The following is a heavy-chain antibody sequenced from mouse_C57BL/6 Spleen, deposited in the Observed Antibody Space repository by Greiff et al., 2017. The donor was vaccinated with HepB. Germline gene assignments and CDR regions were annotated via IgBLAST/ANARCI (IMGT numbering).Heavy chain of an antibody. D-gene: IGHD3-2*02. CDR3: ARSGSSGYFYYFDY. Sequence: QVQLQQPGTELVKPGASVKLSCKASGYTFTSYWMHWVKQRPGQGLEWIRNINPSNGGTNYNEKFKSKATLTVDKSSSTAYMQLSSLTSEDSAVYYCARSGSSGYFYYFDYWGQGTTLTVSS. CDR2: INPSNGGT. J-gene: IGHJ2*01. CDR1: GYTFTSYW. V-gene: IGHV1-53*01.